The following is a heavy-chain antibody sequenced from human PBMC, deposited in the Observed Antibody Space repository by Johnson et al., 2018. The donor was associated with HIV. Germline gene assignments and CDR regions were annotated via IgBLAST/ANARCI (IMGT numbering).Heavy chain of an antibody. CDR3: AKTRMGGILDAFDL. CDR2: ISYDGSNK. J-gene: IGHJ3*01. V-gene: IGHV3-30-3*02. CDR1: GFTFSSYT. Sequence: VQLVESGGGVVQPGRSLRLSCAASGFTFSSYTMHWVRQAPGKGLEWVADISYDGSNKYYADSVKGRFTISRDNSKNTLDLQMNSLTIEDTAVFYCAKTRMGGILDAFDLWGQGTMVIVS. D-gene: IGHD3-10*01.